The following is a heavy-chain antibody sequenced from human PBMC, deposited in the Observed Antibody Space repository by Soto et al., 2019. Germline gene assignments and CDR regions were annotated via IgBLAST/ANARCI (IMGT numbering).Heavy chain of an antibody. CDR1: GFTFSRYS. Sequence: LRLSCAASGFTFSRYSMNWVRQAPWKGLEWVSSISSTTNYIYYADSMKGRFTVSRDNAKNSVYVDMNSLSAEDTAVYYCARESEDLTSNFDYWGQGTLVTVSS. CDR3: ARESEDLTSNFDY. J-gene: IGHJ4*02. V-gene: IGHV3-21*01. CDR2: ISSTTNYI.